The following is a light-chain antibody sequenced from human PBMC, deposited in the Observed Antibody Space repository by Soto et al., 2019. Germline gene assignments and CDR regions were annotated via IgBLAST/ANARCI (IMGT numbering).Light chain of an antibody. V-gene: IGLV2-14*01. CDR1: SSDVGGYNY. CDR3: SSYTNSSTLV. J-gene: IGLJ1*01. CDR2: EVS. Sequence: QSALTQPASVSGSPGQSITISCTGTSSDVGGYNYVSWYQQHPGKAPKLMIYEVSNRPSGVSNRFSGSKSGNTASLTISGLQAEDEAGYYCSSYTNSSTLVFGTRTKVTVL.